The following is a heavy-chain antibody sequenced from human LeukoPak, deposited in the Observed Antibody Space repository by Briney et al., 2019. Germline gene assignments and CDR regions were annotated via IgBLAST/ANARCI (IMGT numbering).Heavy chain of an antibody. D-gene: IGHD2/OR15-2a*01. CDR1: GLTFSSHA. CDR2: ISGSRGST. J-gene: IGHJ6*02. Sequence: GGSLRLSCAASGLTFSSHAMSWVRQAPGKGLEWVSTISGSRGSTYYADSVKGRFTISRDNSKNTVYLQMNSLRAEDTAVYYCAKYFYDYSYYGMDVWAKGPRSPSP. CDR3: AKYFYDYSYYGMDV. V-gene: IGHV3-23*01.